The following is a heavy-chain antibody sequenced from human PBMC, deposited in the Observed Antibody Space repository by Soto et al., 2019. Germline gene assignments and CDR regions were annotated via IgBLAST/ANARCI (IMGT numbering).Heavy chain of an antibody. V-gene: IGHV1-18*04. J-gene: IGHJ4*02. CDR1: GYAFTSYG. CDR2: IAPHSGRT. Sequence: QVQLVQSGPEVKKPGASVRVSCMTSGYAFTSYGVNWVRQAPGQGLEWMGWIAPHSGRTTYLPKFQGRVTITADAATNTAYMELGSLSSDDTGIYFCARAATGSYHSADWGQGSVVTVSS. CDR3: ARAATGSYHSAD. D-gene: IGHD3-10*01.